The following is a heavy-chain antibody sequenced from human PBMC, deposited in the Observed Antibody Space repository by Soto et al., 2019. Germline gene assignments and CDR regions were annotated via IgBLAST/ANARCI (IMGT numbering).Heavy chain of an antibody. CDR3: ARGWGYFDY. D-gene: IGHD3-16*01. CDR1: GYSFTSYW. CDR2: IYPGDSDT. Sequence: GESLKISCKGSGYSFTSYWIGWVRQMPGKGLEWMGIIYPGDSDTRYSPSFQGQVTISADKSISTAYLKLSSVTAADTAVYYCARGWGYFDYWGQGTLVTVSS. J-gene: IGHJ4*02. V-gene: IGHV5-51*01.